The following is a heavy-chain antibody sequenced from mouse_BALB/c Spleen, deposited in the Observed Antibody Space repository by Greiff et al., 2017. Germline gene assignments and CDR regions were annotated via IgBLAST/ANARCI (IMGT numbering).Heavy chain of an antibody. CDR3: ARDGGYDEYYYAMDY. CDR1: GFTFSDYY. CDR2: ISDGGSYT. V-gene: IGHV5-4*02. J-gene: IGHJ4*01. Sequence: DVHLVESGGGLVKPGGSLKLSCAASGFTFSDYYMYWVRQTPEKRLEWVATISDGGSYTYYPDSVKGRFTISRDNAKNNLYLQMSSLKSEDTAMYYCARDGGYDEYYYAMDYWGQGTSVTVSS. D-gene: IGHD2-2*01.